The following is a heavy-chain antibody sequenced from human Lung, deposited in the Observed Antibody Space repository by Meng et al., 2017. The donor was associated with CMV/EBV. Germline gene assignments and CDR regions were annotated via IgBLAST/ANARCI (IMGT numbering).Heavy chain of an antibody. J-gene: IGHJ6*02. D-gene: IGHD2-2*01. CDR1: GYTFTTYD. CDR2: MNPNSGNT. Sequence: SVXVSXXASGYTFTTYDINWVRQATGQGLEWMGWMNPNSGNTGYAQKFQGRATLTRVTSISTAYMELSSLTSDDTAVYYCARTRIEVEPDGRKIKYYNYGMDVWGQGTXVTVSS. V-gene: IGHV1-8*01. CDR3: ARTRIEVEPDGRKIKYYNYGMDV.